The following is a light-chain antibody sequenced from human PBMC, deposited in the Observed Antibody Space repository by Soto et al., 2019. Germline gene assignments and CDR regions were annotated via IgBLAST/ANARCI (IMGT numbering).Light chain of an antibody. Sequence: QSALTQPPSASGSTGQSVTISCTGTKNDVGFYDFVSWYQHHPGKAPRLIIYEVVQRPSGVPDRFSGSKSGNTASLTVSGLQAADEADYFCKSYAGSNTYVFGRGTKLTVL. CDR1: KNDVGFYDF. J-gene: IGLJ1*01. CDR2: EVV. V-gene: IGLV2-8*01. CDR3: KSYAGSNTYV.